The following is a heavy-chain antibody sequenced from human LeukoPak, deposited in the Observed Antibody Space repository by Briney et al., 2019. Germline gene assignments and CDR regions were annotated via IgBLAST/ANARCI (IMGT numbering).Heavy chain of an antibody. CDR1: GGSISSYY. CDR3: ARPRIAATFDGFDI. J-gene: IGHJ3*02. D-gene: IGHD6-13*01. Sequence: SETLSLTCTVSGGSISSYYWSWIRQPPGKGLEWIAYVYYTGSANYNPPLKSRVTISVDTSKKQFSLNLTSVTAADTAVYYCARPRIAATFDGFDIWGQGTMVTVSS. V-gene: IGHV4-59*08. CDR2: VYYTGSA.